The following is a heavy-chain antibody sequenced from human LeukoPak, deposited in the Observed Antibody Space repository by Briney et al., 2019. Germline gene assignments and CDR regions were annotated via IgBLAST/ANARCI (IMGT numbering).Heavy chain of an antibody. D-gene: IGHD6-19*01. CDR2: ISGSGGST. V-gene: IGHV3-23*01. Sequence: GGSLRLSGAASGFTFSSYAMSWVRQAPGKGLKWVSAISGSGGSTYYADSVKGRFTISRDNSKNTLYLQMNSLRAEDTAVYYCAKVHMYSGWNYYFDYWGQGTLVTVSS. CDR3: AKVHMYSGWNYYFDY. CDR1: GFTFSSYA. J-gene: IGHJ4*02.